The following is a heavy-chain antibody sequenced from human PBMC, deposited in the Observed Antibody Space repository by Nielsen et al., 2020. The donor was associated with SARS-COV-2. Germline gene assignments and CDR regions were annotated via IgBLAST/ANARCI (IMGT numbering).Heavy chain of an antibody. CDR1: GFIFSKYG. CDR2: ILDDGSNA. J-gene: IGHJ4*02. CDR3: AKDARGYYGFDFVFES. V-gene: IGHV3-30-3*01. D-gene: IGHD5-12*01. Sequence: GESLKISCAASGFIFSKYGMHWVRQAPGKGLEWVAAILDDGSNAYSGDSVKGRFTVSRDNSKNTVSLQMTDLRTEDTAVYFCAKDARGYYGFDFVFESWGQGILVTVSS.